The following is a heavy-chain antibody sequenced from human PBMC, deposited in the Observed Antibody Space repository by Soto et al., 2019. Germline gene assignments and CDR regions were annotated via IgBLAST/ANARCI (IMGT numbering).Heavy chain of an antibody. Sequence: SETLSLTCAVYGGSFSGYYWSWIRQPPGKGLEWIGEINHSGSTNYNPSLKSRVTISVDTSKNQFSLKLSSVTAADTAVYYCAGATGYSSGWYAYWGQGTLVTVSS. CDR2: INHSGST. CDR1: GGSFSGYY. J-gene: IGHJ4*02. D-gene: IGHD6-19*01. V-gene: IGHV4-34*01. CDR3: AGATGYSSGWYAY.